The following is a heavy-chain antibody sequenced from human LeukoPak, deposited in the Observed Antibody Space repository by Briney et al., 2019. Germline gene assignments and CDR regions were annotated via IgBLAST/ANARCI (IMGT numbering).Heavy chain of an antibody. D-gene: IGHD3-10*01. CDR2: IRGSGGST. J-gene: IGHJ4*02. V-gene: IGHV3-23*01. CDR3: AKTRGSMVWGVIMSFDY. CDR1: GFTFSSYA. Sequence: GGSLRLSCAASGFTFSSYAMSWVRQAPGKGLEWVSAIRGSGGSTYYADAVKGRFTISRDNSKNTLYLQMNSLRAEDTDVYYCAKTRGSMVWGVIMSFDYWGQGTLVTVSS.